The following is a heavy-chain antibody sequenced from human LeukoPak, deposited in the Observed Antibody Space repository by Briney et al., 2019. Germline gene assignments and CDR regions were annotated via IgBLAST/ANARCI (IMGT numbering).Heavy chain of an antibody. CDR1: GNSVTSYY. D-gene: IGHD1-26*01. V-gene: IGHV4-59*02. CDR3: ARLSDLYNGTYLVDS. CDR2: GDHFGGA. J-gene: IGHJ4*02. Sequence: SETLSLTCTVSGNSVTSYYWSWIRQPPGKGLEWIGYGDHFGGAIYNPSLKSRVTISVDSSKNQFSLRLTSVTAADTAVYHCARLSDLYNGTYLVDSWSQGTLVTVSS.